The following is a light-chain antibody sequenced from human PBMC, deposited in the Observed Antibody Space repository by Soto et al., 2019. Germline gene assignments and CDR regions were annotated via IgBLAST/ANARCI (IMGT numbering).Light chain of an antibody. CDR1: QSVSSY. V-gene: IGKV3-20*01. CDR2: GAS. CDR3: QQYANIPRT. Sequence: EIVLTQSPGTLSLSPGERATLSCRASQSVSSYLAWYQQKPGQAPRLLIYGASSRATGIPDRFSGSGSGTDFTLTISRLEPEDFAVYYCQQYANIPRTFGQGTKLEIK. J-gene: IGKJ2*01.